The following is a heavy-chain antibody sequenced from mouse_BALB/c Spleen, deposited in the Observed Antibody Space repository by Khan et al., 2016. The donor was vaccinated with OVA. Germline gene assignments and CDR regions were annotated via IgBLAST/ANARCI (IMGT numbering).Heavy chain of an antibody. CDR1: GYTFTTYW. CDR3: TRDRIDY. J-gene: IGHJ2*01. Sequence: QVQLQQPGAELAKPGASVKMSCKASGYTFTTYWMHWVKQRPGQGLEWIGYINPTSGYTDYNEKFKDRATLSADKSSRPAYMQLSSLTSEDSAVYYCTRDRIDYWGQGTTLTVSS. V-gene: IGHV1-7*01. CDR2: INPTSGYT.